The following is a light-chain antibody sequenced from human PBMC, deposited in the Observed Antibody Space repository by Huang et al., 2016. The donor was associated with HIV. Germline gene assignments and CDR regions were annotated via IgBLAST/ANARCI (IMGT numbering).Light chain of an antibody. CDR1: QSVDSGY. Sequence: LTQSPGSLSLSPGDRVTLSCRASQSVDSGYVAWYHQKPGQSPRLICYGTASRASGIPVRFSGSGSGRDFSLTISGLDSEDFGVYYCQQYGSSMATFGQGTKVDI. CDR3: QQYGSSMAT. J-gene: IGKJ2*01. CDR2: GTA. V-gene: IGKV3-20*01.